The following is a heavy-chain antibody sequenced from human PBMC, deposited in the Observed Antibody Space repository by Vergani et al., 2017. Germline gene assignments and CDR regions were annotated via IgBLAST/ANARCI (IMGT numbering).Heavy chain of an antibody. V-gene: IGHV4-39*01. J-gene: IGHJ6*02. CDR3: ARQPLEMATIKDYYYGMDV. Sequence: QLQLQESGPGLVKPSETLSLTCTVSGGSISSSSYYWGWIRQPPGKGLEWIGSIYYSGSTYYNPSLKSRVTISVDTSKNQFSLKLSSVTAADTAVYYCARQPLEMATIKDYYYGMDVWGQGP. CDR1: GGSISSSSYY. D-gene: IGHD5-24*01. CDR2: IYYSGST.